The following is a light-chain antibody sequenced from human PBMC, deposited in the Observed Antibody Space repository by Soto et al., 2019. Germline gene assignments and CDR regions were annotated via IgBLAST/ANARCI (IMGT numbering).Light chain of an antibody. V-gene: IGKV1-27*01. J-gene: IGKJ3*01. CDR3: ENLDSAAFT. CDR1: QDISNY. Sequence: DIQMTQSPSSLSASVGDRVTITCRASQDISNYLAWYQQRPGKVPKLLIYAASTLQSGVPSRFSGTGSGTDFTLTISSLLPEDLATYYCENLDSAAFTFGPGTKVDIK. CDR2: AAS.